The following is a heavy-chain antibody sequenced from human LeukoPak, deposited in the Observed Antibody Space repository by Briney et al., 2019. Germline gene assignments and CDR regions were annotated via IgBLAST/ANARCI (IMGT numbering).Heavy chain of an antibody. CDR2: IYYTGSI. CDR1: GGSFSGYY. Sequence: SETLSLTCAVYGGSFSGYYWTWIRQPPGEGLEWIGYIYYTGSIDYNPSLKSRLSISLDTSKNQFSLKLNSVTAADTAVYYCARDHSYYFGSQTSTLDVWGQGTAVTVSS. CDR3: ARDHSYYFGSQTSTLDV. D-gene: IGHD3-10*01. V-gene: IGHV4-34*01. J-gene: IGHJ6*02.